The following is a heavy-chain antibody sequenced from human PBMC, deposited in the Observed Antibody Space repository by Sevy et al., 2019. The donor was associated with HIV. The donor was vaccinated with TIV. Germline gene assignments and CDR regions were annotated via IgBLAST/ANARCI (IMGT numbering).Heavy chain of an antibody. J-gene: IGHJ4*02. V-gene: IGHV3-15*01. CDR2: IKSKPDGGTT. Sequence: GGSLRLSCAASGFTFSNAWMSWVRQPPGKGLEWVGRIKSKPDGGTTDYAAPVKGRFTSSRDDSNNTMYLQMNSLKTEDTAIYYCTTDSKERGLSALLDYWGQGTLVTVSS. CDR1: GFTFSNAW. D-gene: IGHD1-1*01. CDR3: TTDSKERGLSALLDY.